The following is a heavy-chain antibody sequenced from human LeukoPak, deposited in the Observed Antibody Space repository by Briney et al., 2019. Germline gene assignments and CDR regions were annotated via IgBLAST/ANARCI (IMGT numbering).Heavy chain of an antibody. D-gene: IGHD3-22*01. CDR2: IYYSGST. J-gene: IGHJ4*02. Sequence: PSETLSLTCAVYGGSFSGYYWSWIRQPPGKGLEWIGYIYYSGSTNYNPSLKSRVTISVDTSKNQFSLKLSSVTAADTAVYYCARESGRDYYDSSIDYWGQGTLVTVSS. CDR3: ARESGRDYYDSSIDY. V-gene: IGHV4-59*01. CDR1: GGSFSGYY.